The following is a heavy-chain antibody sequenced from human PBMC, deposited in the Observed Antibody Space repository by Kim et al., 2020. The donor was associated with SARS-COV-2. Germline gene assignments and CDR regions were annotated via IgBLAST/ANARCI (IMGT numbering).Heavy chain of an antibody. V-gene: IGHV3-33*06. CDR3: AKDIAVGAENWFDP. Sequence: GGSLRLSCAASGFTFSSYGMHWVRQAPGKGLEWVAVIWYDGSNKYYADSVKGRFTISRDNSKNTLYLQMNSLRAEDTAVYYCAKDIAVGAENWFDPWGQGTLVTVSS. CDR1: GFTFSSYG. J-gene: IGHJ5*02. CDR2: IWYDGSNK. D-gene: IGHD1-26*01.